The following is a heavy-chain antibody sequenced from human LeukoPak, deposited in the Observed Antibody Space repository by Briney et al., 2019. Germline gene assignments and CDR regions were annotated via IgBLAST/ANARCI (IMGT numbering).Heavy chain of an antibody. CDR3: ARERSGYSLFDY. CDR1: GHSISSGYY. Sequence: PSETLSLTCTVSGHSISSGYYWGWIRQPPGKGLEWIGSIYHSGSTYYNPSLKSRVTISVDTSKSQFSLKLSSVTAADTAVYYCARERSGYSLFDYWGQGTLVTVSS. J-gene: IGHJ4*02. D-gene: IGHD3-22*01. V-gene: IGHV4-38-2*02. CDR2: IYHSGST.